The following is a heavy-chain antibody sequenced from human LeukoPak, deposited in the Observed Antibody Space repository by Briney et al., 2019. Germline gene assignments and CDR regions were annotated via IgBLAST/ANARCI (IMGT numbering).Heavy chain of an antibody. CDR1: GFTFSDHW. Sequence: GGSLRLSCAASGFTFSDHWMNWVRQAPGKGLEWVSSISSSSSYIYYADSVKGRFTISRDNAKNSLYLQMNSLRAEDTAVYYCARDRQEQLLYFDYWGQGTLVTVSS. V-gene: IGHV3-21*01. CDR3: ARDRQEQLLYFDY. D-gene: IGHD6-6*01. CDR2: ISSSSSYI. J-gene: IGHJ4*02.